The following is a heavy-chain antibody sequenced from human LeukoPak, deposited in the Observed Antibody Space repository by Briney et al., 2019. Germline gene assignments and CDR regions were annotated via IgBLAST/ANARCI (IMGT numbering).Heavy chain of an antibody. Sequence: PAETLSLTCTVSGGSVNGYYSNWIRQAPGRGREWIAFIHYSGLTVYSPSLQTPVRISVHTSTNQFSFDLTSSDPADTALFLFARDPPEDEWNSLDSRGQGNLVTVSS. V-gene: IGHV4-59*02. CDR1: GGSVNGYY. J-gene: IGHJ4*02. CDR2: IHYSGLT. CDR3: ARDPPEDEWNSLDS. D-gene: IGHD1-7*01.